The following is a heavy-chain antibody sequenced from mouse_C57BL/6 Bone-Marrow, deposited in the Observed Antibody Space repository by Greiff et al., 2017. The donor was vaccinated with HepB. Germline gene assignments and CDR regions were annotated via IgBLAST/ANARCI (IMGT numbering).Heavy chain of an antibody. Sequence: VQLQQPGAELVKPGASVKLSCKASGYTFTSYWMQWVKQRPGQGLEWIGEIDPSDSYTNYNQKFKGKATLTVDTSSSTAYMQLSSLTSEDSAVYYCARRGHYGTLYYFDYWGQGTTLTVSS. CDR2: IDPSDSYT. CDR3: ARRGHYGTLYYFDY. J-gene: IGHJ2*01. V-gene: IGHV1-50*01. D-gene: IGHD1-1*01. CDR1: GYTFTSYW.